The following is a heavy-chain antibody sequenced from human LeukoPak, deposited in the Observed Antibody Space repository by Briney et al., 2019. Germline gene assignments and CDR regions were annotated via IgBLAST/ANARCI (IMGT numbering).Heavy chain of an antibody. V-gene: IGHV4-59*12. CDR3: ARLRTGTRYYFDY. D-gene: IGHD1/OR15-1a*01. Sequence: SETLSLTCTVSGGSLSSYYWSWIRQPPGKGLEWIGYIYYSGSTNYNPSLKSRVTISVDTSKNQFSLKLSSVTAADTAVYYCARLRTGTRYYFDYWGQGTLVTVSS. J-gene: IGHJ4*02. CDR1: GGSLSSYY. CDR2: IYYSGST.